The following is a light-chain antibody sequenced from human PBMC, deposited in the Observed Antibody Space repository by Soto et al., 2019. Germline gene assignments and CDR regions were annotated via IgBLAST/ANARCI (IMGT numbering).Light chain of an antibody. J-gene: IGKJ4*01. CDR1: QSVRSN. CDR2: GAS. Sequence: IGRTQSPATLSVSPGERATLSCRASQSVRSNLAWYQQKTGQAPRLLIYGASTRATGVPTRFSGSRSGAEFTLTINSLKPEDFAVYYCQRYNNWPLTFGGGTKVDIK. CDR3: QRYNNWPLT. V-gene: IGKV3-15*01.